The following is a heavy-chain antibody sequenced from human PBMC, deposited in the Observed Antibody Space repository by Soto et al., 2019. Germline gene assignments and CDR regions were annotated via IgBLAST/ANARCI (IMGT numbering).Heavy chain of an antibody. CDR1: GYTFTSYG. D-gene: IGHD6-13*01. CDR2: ISAYIGNT. Sequence: ASVKVSCKASGYTFTSYGISWVRQAPGQGLEWMGWISAYIGNTNYAQELQGRVTMTTDTSTSTAYMELRSLRSDDTAVYYCARGLAAATLFYGMDVWGQGTTVTVSS. J-gene: IGHJ6*02. CDR3: ARGLAAATLFYGMDV. V-gene: IGHV1-18*04.